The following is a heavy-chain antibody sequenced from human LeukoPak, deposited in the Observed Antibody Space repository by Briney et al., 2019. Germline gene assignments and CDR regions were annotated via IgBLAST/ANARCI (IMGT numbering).Heavy chain of an antibody. CDR2: IFTSGST. V-gene: IGHV4-4*07. CDR1: GGSISSYY. Sequence: KPSETLSLTCTVSGGSISSYYWSGIGQPAGKGLDWIGRIFTSGSTNYNPSLKSRVTMSVDTSKNQFSLKLSSVTAADTAVYYCAREDPYDFGSGYYLFDPWGQGTLVTVSS. CDR3: AREDPYDFGSGYYLFDP. D-gene: IGHD3-3*01. J-gene: IGHJ5*02.